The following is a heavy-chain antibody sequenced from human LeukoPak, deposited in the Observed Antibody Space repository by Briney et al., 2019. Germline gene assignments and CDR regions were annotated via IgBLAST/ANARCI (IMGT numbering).Heavy chain of an antibody. D-gene: IGHD2-21*01. J-gene: IGHJ4*02. CDR3: ARRGHSPYYFDY. Sequence: TSGGSLRLSCAASGFTFSSYSMNWVRQAPGKGLEWVSSISSSSSYIYYADSVKGRFTISRDNAKNSLYLQMNSLRAEDTAVYYCARRGHSPYYFDYWGQGTLVTVSS. V-gene: IGHV3-21*01. CDR1: GFTFSSYS. CDR2: ISSSSSYI.